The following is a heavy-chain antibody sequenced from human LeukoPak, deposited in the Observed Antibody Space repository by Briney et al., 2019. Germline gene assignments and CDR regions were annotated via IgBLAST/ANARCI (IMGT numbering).Heavy chain of an antibody. CDR3: ARWRGSTSERSDY. CDR2: IKQDGSEK. V-gene: IGHV3-7*01. D-gene: IGHD2-2*01. J-gene: IGHJ4*02. Sequence: PGGSLRLSCEASGFTFSSYWMSWVRQAPGKGLEWVANIKQDGSEKYYVDSVKGRFTISRDNAKNSLYLQMDSLRVEDTATYYCARWRGSTSERSDYWGQGTLVTVSS. CDR1: GFTFSSYW.